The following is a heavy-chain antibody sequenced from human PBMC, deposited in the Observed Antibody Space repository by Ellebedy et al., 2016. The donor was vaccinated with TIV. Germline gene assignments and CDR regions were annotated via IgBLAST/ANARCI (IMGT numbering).Heavy chain of an antibody. J-gene: IGHJ4*02. CDR2: IVGSGS. CDR3: AKDRTSGDGYWVFDN. D-gene: IGHD5-18*01. CDR1: GFTFSPYA. V-gene: IGHV3-23*01. Sequence: GESLKISCAASGFTFSPYAMAWVRQAPAKGLEWVSGIVGSGSQKYADSVKGRFTISRDNSKRTVDLQMNGLRAEDTAIYFCAKDRTSGDGYWVFDNWGQGTLVSVSS.